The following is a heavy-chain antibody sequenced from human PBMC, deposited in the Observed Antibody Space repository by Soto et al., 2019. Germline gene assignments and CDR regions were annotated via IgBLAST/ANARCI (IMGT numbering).Heavy chain of an antibody. CDR1: GFTFSSYS. D-gene: IGHD3-10*01. V-gene: IGHV3-21*01. CDR3: ARSSVGGEMATIPYYFDY. Sequence: EVQLVESGGGLVKPGGSLRLSCAASGFTFSSYSMNWVRQAPGKGLEWVSSISSSSSYIYYADSVKGRFTISRDNAKNSLYLQMNSLRAEDTAVYYCARSSVGGEMATIPYYFDYWGQGTLVTVSS. J-gene: IGHJ4*02. CDR2: ISSSSSYI.